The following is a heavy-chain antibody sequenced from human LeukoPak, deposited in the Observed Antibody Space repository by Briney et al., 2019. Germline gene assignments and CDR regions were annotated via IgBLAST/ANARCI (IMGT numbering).Heavy chain of an antibody. Sequence: GGSLRLSCAASGFTFSNYWMSWVRQAPGKGLEWVAKIKQDGSEEYYVDSVKGRFTISRDNAKNSLFLQMNSLRVEGTAIYYCARGGSYPGCWGQGTLVTVSS. CDR1: GFTFSNYW. CDR2: IKQDGSEE. J-gene: IGHJ4*02. D-gene: IGHD1-26*01. V-gene: IGHV3-7*03. CDR3: ARGGSYPGC.